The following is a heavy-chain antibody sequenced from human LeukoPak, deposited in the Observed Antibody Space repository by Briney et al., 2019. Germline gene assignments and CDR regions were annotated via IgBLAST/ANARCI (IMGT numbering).Heavy chain of an antibody. CDR1: GGSISSGGYY. CDR3: ARLSSRWYFSPDY. Sequence: SQTLSLTCTVSGGSISSGGYYWSWIRQHPGKGLEWIGYIYYSGSTYYNPSLKSRVTISVDTSKNQFSLKLSSVTAADTAVYYCARLSSRWYFSPDYWGQGTLVTVSS. V-gene: IGHV4-31*03. D-gene: IGHD6-19*01. J-gene: IGHJ4*02. CDR2: IYYSGST.